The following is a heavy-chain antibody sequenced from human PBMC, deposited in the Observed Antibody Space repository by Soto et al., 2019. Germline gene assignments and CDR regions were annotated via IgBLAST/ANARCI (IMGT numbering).Heavy chain of an antibody. V-gene: IGHV3-23*01. CDR2: ISISGGST. CDR1: GFTLSNYA. J-gene: IGHJ4*02. CDR3: AKALRDSSGYYYYIDS. Sequence: EVQLLESGGGSVQPGGSLRLSCAASGFTLSNYAMSWVRQAPGKGLEWVSAISISGGSTYYADSVKGRFTISRDSSKNTLYLQMNSLRAEDTAVYYCAKALRDSSGYYYYIDSWGQGILVTVSS. D-gene: IGHD3-22*01.